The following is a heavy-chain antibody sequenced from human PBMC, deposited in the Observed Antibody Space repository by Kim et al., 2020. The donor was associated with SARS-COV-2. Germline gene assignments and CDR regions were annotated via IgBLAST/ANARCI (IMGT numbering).Heavy chain of an antibody. Sequence: SETLSLTCTVSGGSISSSSYYWGWIRQPPGKGLEWIGSIYYSGSTYYNPSLKSRVTISVDTSKNQFSLKLSSVTAADTAVYYCASQQWLAVLYAFDIWGQGTMVTVSS. J-gene: IGHJ3*02. CDR2: IYYSGST. D-gene: IGHD6-19*01. V-gene: IGHV4-39*01. CDR1: GGSISSSSYY. CDR3: ASQQWLAVLYAFDI.